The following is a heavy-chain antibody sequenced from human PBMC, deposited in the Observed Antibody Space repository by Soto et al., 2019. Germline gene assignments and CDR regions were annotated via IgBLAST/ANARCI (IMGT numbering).Heavy chain of an antibody. D-gene: IGHD3-3*01. CDR2: IIPIFGTA. V-gene: IGHV1-69*06. J-gene: IGHJ6*02. CDR3: AIPWDVWSGYYQGYHDGIAF. CDR1: ECNFSSYA. Sequence: ASVKVSCKGCECNFSSYAISRLRQARGQGLEWIGGIIPIFGTARYAQKFQGRVTIAADTSASTASMELSRLRSEETAVYYCAIPWDVWSGYYQGYHDGIAFGRQGTTLAGAS.